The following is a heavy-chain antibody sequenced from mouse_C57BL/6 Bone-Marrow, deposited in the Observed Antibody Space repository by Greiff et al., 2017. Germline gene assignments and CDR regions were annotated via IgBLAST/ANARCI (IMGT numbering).Heavy chain of an antibody. CDR3: TVFDY. Sequence: EVQLVESGGGLVQPGGSMKLSCAASGFTFSDAWMYWVRQSPEKGLAWVADIRNKASNHATYYAVSVKGRFTISRDDSNSSVYLQMNSLRAEDAGIYYCTVFDYWGQGTTLTVSS. V-gene: IGHV6-6*01. CDR2: IRNKASNHAT. CDR1: GFTFSDAW. J-gene: IGHJ2*01.